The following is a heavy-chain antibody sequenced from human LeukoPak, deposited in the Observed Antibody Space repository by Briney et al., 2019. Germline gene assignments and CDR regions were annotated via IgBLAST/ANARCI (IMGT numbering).Heavy chain of an antibody. CDR2: ISLYSVNT. CDR3: ARGTSYGDFSLDF. V-gene: IGHV1-18*01. Sequence: ASVKVSCKAPGYTFTSSGISWVRQAPGQGLEWMGWISLYSVNTKYAQNLQGRVAMTTDTSTSTAYMELRSLRSDDTAVYYCARGTSYGDFSLDFWGQGTLVTVSS. J-gene: IGHJ4*02. D-gene: IGHD4-17*01. CDR1: GYTFTSSG.